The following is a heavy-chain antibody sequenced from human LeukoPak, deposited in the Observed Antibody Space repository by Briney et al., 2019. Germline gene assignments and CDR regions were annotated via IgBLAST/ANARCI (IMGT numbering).Heavy chain of an antibody. CDR1: GYTFTGYY. J-gene: IGHJ4*02. CDR3: ASEAGGYCSGGSCYRALGY. CDR2: INPNSGGT. Sequence: GASVKVSCKASGYTFTGYYMHWVRQAPGQGLEWMGWINPNSGGTNYAQKFQGRVTMTRDTSISTAYMELRSLRSDDTAVYYCASEAGGYCSGGSCYRALGYWGQGTLVTVSS. D-gene: IGHD2-15*01. V-gene: IGHV1-2*02.